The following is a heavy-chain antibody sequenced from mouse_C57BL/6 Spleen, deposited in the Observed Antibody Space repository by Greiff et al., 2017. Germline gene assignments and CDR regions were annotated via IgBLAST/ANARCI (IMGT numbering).Heavy chain of an antibody. CDR3: ARIYYCNYGYAMDY. CDR2: IDPSDSYT. CDR1: GYTFTSYW. V-gene: IGHV1-50*01. J-gene: IGHJ4*01. D-gene: IGHD2-1*01. Sequence: QVQLQQPGAELVKPGASVKLSCKASGYTFTSYWMQWVKQRPGQGLEWIGEIDPSDSYTNYNQKFKGKATLTVDTSSSTAYMQLSSLTSEDSAVYYCARIYYCNYGYAMDYWGQGTSVTVSS.